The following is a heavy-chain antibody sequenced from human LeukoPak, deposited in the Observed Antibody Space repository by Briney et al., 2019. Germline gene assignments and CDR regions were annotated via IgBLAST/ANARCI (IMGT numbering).Heavy chain of an antibody. CDR2: IKEDGSAQ. Sequence: GGSLRLSCVASGFTFSRDWMSWFRQAPGKGLEWVANIKEDGSAQYYADSVKGRFTISRDNTKNSLYLQMNSLTAEDTAMYYCAKDGDGYHNWGQGALVTVSS. D-gene: IGHD3-9*01. V-gene: IGHV3-7*01. CDR1: GFTFSRDW. J-gene: IGHJ4*02. CDR3: AKDGDGYHN.